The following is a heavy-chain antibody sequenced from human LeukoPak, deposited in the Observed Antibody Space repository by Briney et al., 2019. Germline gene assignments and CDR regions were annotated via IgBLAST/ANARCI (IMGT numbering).Heavy chain of an antibody. V-gene: IGHV3-30*18. CDR2: ISYEGSNK. Sequence: PGRSLRLSCAASGFTFSSYGVHWVRQAPGKGLEWVAVISYEGSNKYYADSVKGRCTISRDNSKNTLYLQLNSLRAEDTAVYYCAKELDYYGSGSYYKGIYYYYGMDVWGQGTTVTVSS. CDR1: GFTFSSYG. J-gene: IGHJ6*02. D-gene: IGHD3-10*01. CDR3: AKELDYYGSGSYYKGIYYYYGMDV.